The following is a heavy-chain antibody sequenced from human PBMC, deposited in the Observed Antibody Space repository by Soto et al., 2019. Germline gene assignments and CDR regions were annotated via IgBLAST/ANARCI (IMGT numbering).Heavy chain of an antibody. D-gene: IGHD3-10*01. CDR2: ISYDGSNK. CDR3: AKGHAGSGSYYQTNHWYFDL. CDR1: GFTFSSYG. V-gene: IGHV3-30*18. J-gene: IGHJ2*01. Sequence: QVQLVESGGGVVQPGRSLRLSCAASGFTFSSYGMHWVRQAPGKGLEWVAVISYDGSNKYYADSVKGRFTISRDNSKNTLYLQMNSLRAEDTAVYYCAKGHAGSGSYYQTNHWYFDLRGRGTLVTVSS.